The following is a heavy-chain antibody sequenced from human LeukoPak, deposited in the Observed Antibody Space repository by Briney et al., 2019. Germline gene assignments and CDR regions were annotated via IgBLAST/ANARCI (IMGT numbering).Heavy chain of an antibody. CDR2: MYHSGST. D-gene: IGHD4-23*01. J-gene: IGHJ4*02. CDR3: AGGLYGGNSVFDY. CDR1: GGSISSGGYY. Sequence: SETLSLTCTVSGGSISSGGYYWSWIRQPPGKGLEWIGYMYHSGSTYYNPSLKSRVTISVDRSKNQFSLKLSSVTAADTAVYYCAGGLYGGNSVFDYWGQGTLVTVSS. V-gene: IGHV4-30-2*01.